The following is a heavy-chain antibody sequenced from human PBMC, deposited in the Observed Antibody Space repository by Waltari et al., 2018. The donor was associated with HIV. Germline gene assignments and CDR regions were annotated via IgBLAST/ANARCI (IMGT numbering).Heavy chain of an antibody. CDR1: GLTFSGFW. CDR3: AADLYGVYFDY. Sequence: EVQLVESGGGLVQPGGSLRLSCAGSGLTFSGFWMPWVRQTPGKGLDWVANIKGDGSEKYYVDSVKGRFTISRDNAKNVLYLEMNSLRVEDTAVYYCAADLYGVYFDYWGQGTLVTVSS. V-gene: IGHV3-7*01. J-gene: IGHJ4*02. D-gene: IGHD3-16*01. CDR2: IKGDGSEK.